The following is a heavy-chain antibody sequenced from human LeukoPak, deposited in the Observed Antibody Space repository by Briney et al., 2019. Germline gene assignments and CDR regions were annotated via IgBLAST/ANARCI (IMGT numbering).Heavy chain of an antibody. V-gene: IGHV1-8*01. CDR3: VRALNQLLSAYGIDV. D-gene: IGHD2-2*01. CDR1: GYTFTRYD. Sequence: ASVKVSCKASGYTFTRYDINWVRQAPGDPLEWMGWINPNRGKTDYVQKFVGQVTMTQNTCLSTAPMQPSSLGSEHTAVYYCVRALNQLLSAYGIDVWGQGATGSVSS. CDR2: INPNRGKT. J-gene: IGHJ6*01.